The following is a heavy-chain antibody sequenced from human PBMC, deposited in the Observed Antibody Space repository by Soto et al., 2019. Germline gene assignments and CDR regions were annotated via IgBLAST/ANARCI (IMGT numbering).Heavy chain of an antibody. CDR2: INPNSGGT. V-gene: IGHV1-2*02. J-gene: IGHJ5*02. Sequence: ASVKVSCKASGYTFTGYYMHWVRQAPGQGLEWMGWINPNSGGTNYAQKFQGRVTMTRDTSISTAYMELGRLRSDDTAVYYCARDRVQQLVLGFDPWGQGTLVTVSS. CDR1: GYTFTGYY. CDR3: ARDRVQQLVLGFDP. D-gene: IGHD6-13*01.